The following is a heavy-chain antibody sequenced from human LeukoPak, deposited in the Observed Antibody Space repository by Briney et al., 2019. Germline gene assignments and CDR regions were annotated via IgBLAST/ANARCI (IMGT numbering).Heavy chain of an antibody. V-gene: IGHV1-3*01. CDR2: INAGNGNT. Sequence: ASVKVSCKASGYTFTSYGISWVRQAPGQGLEWMGWINAGNGNTKYSQKFQGRVTITRDTYVSTAYMKLSSLRSEDRAVYYCARDRKNGSSWSYWGQGTLVTVSS. D-gene: IGHD6-13*01. CDR3: ARDRKNGSSWSY. CDR1: GYTFTSYG. J-gene: IGHJ4*02.